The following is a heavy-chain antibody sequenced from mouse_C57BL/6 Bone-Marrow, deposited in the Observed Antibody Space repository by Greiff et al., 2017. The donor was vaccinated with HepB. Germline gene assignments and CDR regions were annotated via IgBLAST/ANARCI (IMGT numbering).Heavy chain of an antibody. CDR3: AREGTTLVARNWFAY. V-gene: IGHV1-7*01. Sequence: VQLQQSGAELAKPVASVKLSCKASGYTFTSYWMHWVKQRPGQGLEWIGYINPSSGYTKYNQKFKDKATLTADKSSSTAYMQLSSLTYEDSAVSYCAREGTTLVARNWFAYWGQGTLVTVSA. J-gene: IGHJ3*01. D-gene: IGHD1-1*01. CDR1: GYTFTSYW. CDR2: INPSSGYT.